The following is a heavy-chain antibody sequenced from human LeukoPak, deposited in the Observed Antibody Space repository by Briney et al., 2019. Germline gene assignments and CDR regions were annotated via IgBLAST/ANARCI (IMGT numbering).Heavy chain of an antibody. CDR1: GGSISSSSDF. V-gene: IGHV4-39*02. CDR2: IYYSGST. CDR3: AREREWRGIAVA. Sequence: SETLSLTCTVSGGSISSSSDFWGWIRQPPGKGLEWIGTIYYSGSTYYNPSLKSRVTILVDTSKNQFSLKLSSVTAADTAVYYCAREREWRGIAVAWGQGTQVIVSS. J-gene: IGHJ5*02. D-gene: IGHD6-19*01.